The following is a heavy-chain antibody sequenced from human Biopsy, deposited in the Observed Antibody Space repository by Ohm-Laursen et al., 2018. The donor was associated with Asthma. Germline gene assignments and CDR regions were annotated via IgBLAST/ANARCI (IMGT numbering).Heavy chain of an antibody. J-gene: IGHJ4*02. V-gene: IGHV3-30-3*01. CDR1: RFTYE. D-gene: IGHD3-22*01. Sequence: RSLRLSCTASRFTYEMYWVRQAPGKGLEWVAVISYDGSSIYYADSVKGRFTISRDNAKNTLYLQMNSLRAEDTAVYYCAKARIHHFYDSSGYYQHDWGQGTLVTVSS. CDR2: ISYDGSSI. CDR3: AKARIHHFYDSSGYYQHD.